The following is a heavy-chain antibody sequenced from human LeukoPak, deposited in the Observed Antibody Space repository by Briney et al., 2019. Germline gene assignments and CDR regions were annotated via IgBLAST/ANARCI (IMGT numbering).Heavy chain of an antibody. Sequence: PSETLSLTCTISGGSVSDYYWSWIRQSPGKGLEWICYIYYPGSTTYNPSLKSRVTMSADTSKNQFSLNLNSVTAADTAVYYCARRKLANDYWGQGTLVTVSS. D-gene: IGHD1-1*01. J-gene: IGHJ4*02. CDR1: GGSVSDYY. CDR3: ARRKLANDY. CDR2: IYYPGST. V-gene: IGHV4-59*02.